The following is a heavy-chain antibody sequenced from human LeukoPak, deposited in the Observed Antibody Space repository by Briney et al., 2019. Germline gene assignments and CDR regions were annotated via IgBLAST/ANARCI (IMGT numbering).Heavy chain of an antibody. D-gene: IGHD2-21*01. Sequence: SETLSLTCTVSGDSISSFYWTWIRQSPGTGLEWIGSIYYTGSTYYNPSLNSRVTISVDPSKNQFSLKLRYVTAADTAVYYCARHVALVMPDYWGQGTLVTVSS. J-gene: IGHJ4*02. CDR2: IYYTGST. V-gene: IGHV4-39*01. CDR1: GDSISSFY. CDR3: ARHVALVMPDY.